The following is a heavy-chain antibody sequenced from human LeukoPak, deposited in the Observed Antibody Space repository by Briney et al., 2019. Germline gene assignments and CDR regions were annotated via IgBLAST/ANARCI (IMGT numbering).Heavy chain of an antibody. J-gene: IGHJ4*02. CDR3: ARAGRYYDSSGSRPFDY. CDR1: GFTFSSYW. Sequence: PGGSLRLSCAASGFTFSSYWMSWVRQAPGKGLEWVANIKQDGSEKYYVDSVKGRCTISRDNAKNSLYLQMNSLRAEDTAVYYCARAGRYYDSSGSRPFDYWGQGTLVTVSS. V-gene: IGHV3-7*05. CDR2: IKQDGSEK. D-gene: IGHD3-22*01.